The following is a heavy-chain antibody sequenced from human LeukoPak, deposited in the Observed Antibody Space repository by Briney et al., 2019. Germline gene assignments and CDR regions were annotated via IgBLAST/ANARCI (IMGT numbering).Heavy chain of an antibody. CDR1: GFIFSGFW. CDR3: VRGKGDDY. J-gene: IGHJ4*02. CDR2: IKQDGTEK. D-gene: IGHD3-16*01. Sequence: GGSLRLSCAASGFIFSGFWMTWVRQAPGKGLEWVANIKQDGTEKYYVDSVKGRFTISRDNAKNSLYLQMNSLRVEDTAVSYCVRGKGDDYWGQGTLVTVSS. V-gene: IGHV3-7*03.